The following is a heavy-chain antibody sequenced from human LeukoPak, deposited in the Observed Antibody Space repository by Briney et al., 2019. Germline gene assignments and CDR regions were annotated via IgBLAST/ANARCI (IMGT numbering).Heavy chain of an antibody. V-gene: IGHV4-59*01. D-gene: IGHD6-13*01. CDR3: ARGSRYSSSWYVSAFDC. Sequence: PSETLSLTCTVSGGSISSYYWSWIRQPPAKGLEWIGYIYYSGSTNYNPSLKSRVTISVDTSKNQFSLKLSSVTAADTAVYYCARGSRYSSSWYVSAFDCWGQGTLVTVSS. J-gene: IGHJ4*02. CDR2: IYYSGST. CDR1: GGSISSYY.